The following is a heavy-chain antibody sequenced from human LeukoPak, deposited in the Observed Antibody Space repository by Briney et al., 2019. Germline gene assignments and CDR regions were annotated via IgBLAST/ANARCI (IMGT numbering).Heavy chain of an antibody. Sequence: SETLSLTCAVYGGSFSGYYWSWIRQPPGKGLEWIGEINHSGSTNYSPSFQGQVTISADKSISTAYLQWSSLKASDTAMYYCARLQWLQYNWFDPWGQGTLVTVSS. V-gene: IGHV4-34*01. J-gene: IGHJ5*02. CDR3: ARLQWLQYNWFDP. CDR1: GGSFSGYY. D-gene: IGHD3-22*01. CDR2: INHSGST.